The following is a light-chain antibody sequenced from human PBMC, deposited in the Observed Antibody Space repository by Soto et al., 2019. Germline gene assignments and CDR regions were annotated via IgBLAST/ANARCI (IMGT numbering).Light chain of an antibody. Sequence: QSALTQPASVSGSPGQSITISCAGTSSDVGGYNYVSWYQQHPGKAPKLMIYEVSYRPSGVSNRFSGSKSGNTASLTISGLQAEDEADSYCSSYTISSAPVVFGGGTKLTVL. CDR2: EVS. J-gene: IGLJ2*01. CDR3: SSYTISSAPVV. V-gene: IGLV2-14*01. CDR1: SSDVGGYNY.